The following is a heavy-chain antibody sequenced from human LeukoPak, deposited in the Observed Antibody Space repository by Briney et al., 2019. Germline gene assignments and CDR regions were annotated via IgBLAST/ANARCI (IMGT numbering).Heavy chain of an antibody. CDR2: ISHEGGTQ. J-gene: IGHJ4*02. D-gene: IGHD5-18*01. CDR1: GVTLSPYG. CDR3: AKAEIQLWLTDI. Sequence: PGGSLRLSCAASGVTLSPYGMHWVRQPPGKGLEWVAVISHEGGTQHYADSVKGRFIISRDNSKNTLYLQMNSLRAEDTAVYYCAKAEIQLWLTDIWGQGTLVTVSS. V-gene: IGHV3-30*18.